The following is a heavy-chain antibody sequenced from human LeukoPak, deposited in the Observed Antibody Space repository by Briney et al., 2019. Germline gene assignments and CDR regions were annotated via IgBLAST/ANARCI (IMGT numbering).Heavy chain of an antibody. CDR1: GDSFTSYW. CDR2: IYPCDSDT. V-gene: IGHV5-51*01. Sequence: GESLKISCKGSGDSFTSYWIAWVRQMPGKGLGWMGIIYPCDSDTRYSPSLQGQVTISADKSINTAYLHWSSLKASDTAMYYCARRGYYYDSTGYYYAYWGQGTLVTVSS. J-gene: IGHJ4*02. CDR3: ARRGYYYDSTGYYYAY. D-gene: IGHD3-22*01.